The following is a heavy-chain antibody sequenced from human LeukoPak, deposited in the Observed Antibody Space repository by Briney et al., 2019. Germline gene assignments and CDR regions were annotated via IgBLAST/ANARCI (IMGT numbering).Heavy chain of an antibody. CDR1: GFTFSSYA. V-gene: IGHV3-30*04. CDR2: ISYDGSNK. CDR3: ARGSGYLETFDY. Sequence: GGSLRLSCAASGFTFSSYAMNWVRQAPGKGLEWVAVISYDGSNKYYADSVKGRFTISRVNSKNTLYLQMNSLRGEDTAVYSCARGSGYLETFDYWGQGTLVTVSS. D-gene: IGHD3-22*01. J-gene: IGHJ4*02.